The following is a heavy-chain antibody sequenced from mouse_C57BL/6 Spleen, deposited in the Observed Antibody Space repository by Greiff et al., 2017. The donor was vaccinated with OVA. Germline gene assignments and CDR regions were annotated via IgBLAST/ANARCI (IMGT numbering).Heavy chain of an antibody. CDR1: GFTFSSYG. D-gene: IGHD2-2*01. V-gene: IGHV5-6*01. J-gene: IGHJ1*03. CDR2: ISSGGSYT. CDR3: ARHGSMVTTNWYFDV. Sequence: EVQRVESGGDLVKPGGSLKLSCAASGFTFSSYGMSWVRQTPDKRLEWVATISSGGSYTYYPDSVKGRFTISRDNAKNTLYLQMSSLKSEDTAMYYCARHGSMVTTNWYFDVWGTGTTVTVSS.